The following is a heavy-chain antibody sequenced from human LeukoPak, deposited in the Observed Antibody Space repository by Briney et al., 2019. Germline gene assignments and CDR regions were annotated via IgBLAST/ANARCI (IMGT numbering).Heavy chain of an antibody. CDR2: ISGSGDSS. CDR3: AKGEGSYHGLDY. Sequence: GGSLRLSCAASGFTFSSYAMSWVRQAPGKGLEWVSSISGSGDSSYYADSVKGRFTISRDNSKNTLYLQMNSLRAEDTAVHYCAKGEGSYHGLDYWGQGTLVTVSS. CDR1: GFTFSSYA. V-gene: IGHV3-23*01. J-gene: IGHJ4*02. D-gene: IGHD1-26*01.